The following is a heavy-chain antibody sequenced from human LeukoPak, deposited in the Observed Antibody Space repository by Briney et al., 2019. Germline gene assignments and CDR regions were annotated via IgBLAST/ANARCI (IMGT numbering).Heavy chain of an antibody. D-gene: IGHD3-22*01. CDR1: GYTFTGYY. Sequence: ASVKVSCKTSGYTFTGYYMHWVRQAPGQGLEWMGWINRNSGGTKYAQKFQGRVTRTRDTSISTAYMELSSLRSDDTAVYYCARDRGGYYYDSSGLGSYFDYWGQGTLVTVYS. CDR2: INRNSGGT. V-gene: IGHV1-2*02. CDR3: ARDRGGYYYDSSGLGSYFDY. J-gene: IGHJ4*02.